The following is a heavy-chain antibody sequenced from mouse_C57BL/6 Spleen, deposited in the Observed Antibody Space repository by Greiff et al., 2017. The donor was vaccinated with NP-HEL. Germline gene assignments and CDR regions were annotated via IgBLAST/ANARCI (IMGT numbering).Heavy chain of an antibody. V-gene: IGHV1-64*01. J-gene: IGHJ3*01. CDR1: GYTFTSYW. CDR3: ARGNYYGSSYVDAY. Sequence: VQLQQSGAELVKPGASVKLSCKASGYTFTSYWMHWVKQRPGQGLEWIGMIHPNSGSTNYNEKFKSKATLTVDKSSSTAYMQLSSLTSEDSAVYYCARGNYYGSSYVDAYWGQGTLVTVSA. CDR2: IHPNSGST. D-gene: IGHD1-1*01.